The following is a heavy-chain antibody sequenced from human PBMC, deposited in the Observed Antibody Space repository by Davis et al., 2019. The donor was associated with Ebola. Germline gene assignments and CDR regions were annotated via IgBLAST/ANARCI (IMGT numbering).Heavy chain of an antibody. CDR1: GGSISSYY. Sequence: MPSETLSLTCTVSGGSISSYYWGWIRQPPGKGLEWIGSIYYSGSTYYNPSLKSRVTISVDTSKNQFSLKLSSVTAADTAVYYCASLHIVVVTVWGKGTTVTVSS. CDR2: IYYSGST. J-gene: IGHJ6*04. D-gene: IGHD2-21*02. V-gene: IGHV4-39*01. CDR3: ASLHIVVVTV.